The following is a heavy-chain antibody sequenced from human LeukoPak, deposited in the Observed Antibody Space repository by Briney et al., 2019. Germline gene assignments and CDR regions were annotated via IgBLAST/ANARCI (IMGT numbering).Heavy chain of an antibody. D-gene: IGHD6-19*01. J-gene: IGHJ4*02. CDR1: GGSFSGYY. CDR2: INHSGST. V-gene: IGHV4-34*01. CDR3: ARHLSGFSSGKFDS. Sequence: PSETLSLTCAVYGGSFSGYYWSWIRQPPGKGLEWIGEINHSGSTNYNPSLKSRVTISLDTSKNQFSLKLLSVTAADTAVYYCARHLSGFSSGKFDSWGQGTLVTVSS.